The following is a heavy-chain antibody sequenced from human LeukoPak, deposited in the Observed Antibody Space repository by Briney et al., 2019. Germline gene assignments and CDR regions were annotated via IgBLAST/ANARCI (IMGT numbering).Heavy chain of an antibody. CDR3: ASTIAAAGTTLRFDP. J-gene: IGHJ5*02. V-gene: IGHV1-69*05. CDR2: IIPIFGTA. Sequence: SVKVSCKASGGTFNSYAISWVRQAPGQGLEWMGRIIPIFGTANYAQKSQGRVTITTDESTSTAYMELSSLRSEDTAVYYCASTIAAAGTTLRFDPWGQGTLVTVSS. CDR1: GGTFNSYA. D-gene: IGHD6-13*01.